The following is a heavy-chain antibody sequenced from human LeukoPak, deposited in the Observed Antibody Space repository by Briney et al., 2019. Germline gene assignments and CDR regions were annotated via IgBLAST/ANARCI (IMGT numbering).Heavy chain of an antibody. D-gene: IGHD4-11*01. Sequence: GGSLRLSCAASGFSFRSYGMHWVRQTPGKGLEWVAVISYDGSNKYYADSVKGRFTISRDNSKNTLYLQMNSLRPEDTAVYYCAKDKLQLLILDYFDYWGQGTLVTVSS. CDR2: ISYDGSNK. V-gene: IGHV3-30*18. CDR3: AKDKLQLLILDYFDY. CDR1: GFSFRSYG. J-gene: IGHJ4*02.